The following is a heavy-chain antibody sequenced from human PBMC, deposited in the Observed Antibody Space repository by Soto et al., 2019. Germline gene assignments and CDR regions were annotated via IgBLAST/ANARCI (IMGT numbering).Heavy chain of an antibody. D-gene: IGHD5-12*01. Sequence: QVQLQLSGPGLMEPSQTLSLTCAISGDSVSSNSAGWNWVRQTPSRGLEWLGRTYYKSKWFNNYAVSVKSRIAISPDTSQNQCSLHLDSVTPEDTAVYFCARGSWDDVSGHYYMDVWGKGTTVTVSS. CDR1: GDSVSSNSAG. V-gene: IGHV6-1*01. J-gene: IGHJ6*03. CDR2: TYYKSKWFN. CDR3: ARGSWDDVSGHYYMDV.